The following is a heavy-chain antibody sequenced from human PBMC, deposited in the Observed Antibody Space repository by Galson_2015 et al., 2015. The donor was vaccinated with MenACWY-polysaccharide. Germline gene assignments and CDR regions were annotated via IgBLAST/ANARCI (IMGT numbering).Heavy chain of an antibody. CDR3: ARVEKYSGSYYILH. Sequence: DTLSLTCAVSGYSISSGYYWGCIRPPPGKGLEWIGSIYHSGSTYYNPSLKRRVTISVDTSKNQFSLKLSSVTAADTAVYYCARVEKYSGSYYILHWGQGTLVTVSS. D-gene: IGHD1-26*01. CDR1: GYSISSGYY. V-gene: IGHV4-38-2*01. J-gene: IGHJ4*02. CDR2: IYHSGST.